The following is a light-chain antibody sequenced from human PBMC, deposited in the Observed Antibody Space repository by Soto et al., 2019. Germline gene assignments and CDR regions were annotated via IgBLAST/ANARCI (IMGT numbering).Light chain of an antibody. CDR1: SIDVGYYNY. Sequence: QSVLTQPASVSGSPGQTITIPGTGTSIDVGYYNYVSWYQQHPGEAPKLMIYDVVNRPSGVSNRFSGSKSGNTASLTISGLQAEDEADYYCNSFTTSSTVVFGGGTKLTVL. J-gene: IGLJ3*02. CDR3: NSFTTSSTVV. V-gene: IGLV2-14*03. CDR2: DVV.